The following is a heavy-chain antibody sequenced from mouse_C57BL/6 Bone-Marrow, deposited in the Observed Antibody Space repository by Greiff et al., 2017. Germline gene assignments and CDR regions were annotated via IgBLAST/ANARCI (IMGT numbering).Heavy chain of an antibody. CDR1: GYSITSGYY. D-gene: IGHD2-14*01. CDR3: ARGGTTVLVRNWYFDV. J-gene: IGHJ1*03. CDR2: ISYDGSN. V-gene: IGHV3-6*01. Sequence: EVQLQQSGPGLVKPSQSLSLTCSVTGYSITSGYYWNWIRQFPGNKLEWMGYISYDGSNNYNPSLKNRISITRDTSKNQFFLKLNSVTTEYTATYYCARGGTTVLVRNWYFDVWGTGTTVTVSA.